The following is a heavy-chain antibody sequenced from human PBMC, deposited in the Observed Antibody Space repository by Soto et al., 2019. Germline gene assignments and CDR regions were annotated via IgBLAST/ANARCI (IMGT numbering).Heavy chain of an antibody. J-gene: IGHJ4*02. D-gene: IGHD3-22*01. V-gene: IGHV1-69*06. Sequence: SVKVSCKASGGTFSSYAISWVRQAPGQGLEWMGGIIPIFGTANYAQKFQGRVTITADKSASTAYMELSSLRSEDTAVYYCARGGYFDSSNYLAYWGLGTLVTVSS. CDR3: ARGGYFDSSNYLAY. CDR2: IIPIFGTA. CDR1: GGTFSSYA.